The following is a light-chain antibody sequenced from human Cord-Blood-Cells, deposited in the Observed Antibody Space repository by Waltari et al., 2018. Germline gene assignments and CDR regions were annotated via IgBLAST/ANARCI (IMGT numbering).Light chain of an antibody. CDR3: QQYGSSPMYT. V-gene: IGKV3-20*01. CDR2: GAS. J-gene: IGKJ2*01. Sequence: EIVLTQSPGTLSLSPGERATLSCRASQSVSSSYLAWYQQKPAQAPRLLIYGASSRATSIPDRFSGSGSATDFTLTISRLAPEDFAVYYCQQYGSSPMYTFGQGTKLEIK. CDR1: QSVSSSY.